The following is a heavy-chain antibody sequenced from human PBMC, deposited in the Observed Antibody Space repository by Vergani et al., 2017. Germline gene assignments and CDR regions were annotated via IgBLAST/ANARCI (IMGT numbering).Heavy chain of an antibody. J-gene: IGHJ5*02. Sequence: EVQLVESGGGLVQPGGSLRLSCAASGFTFSSYWMSWVRQAPGKGLEWVANIKQDGSEKYYVDSVKGRFTISRDNAKNSLYLQMNSLRAEDTAVYYCARVEVAGYCSSTSCYPYNWFYPWGQGTLVTVSS. CDR1: GFTFSSYW. CDR2: IKQDGSEK. D-gene: IGHD2-2*01. CDR3: ARVEVAGYCSSTSCYPYNWFYP. V-gene: IGHV3-7*01.